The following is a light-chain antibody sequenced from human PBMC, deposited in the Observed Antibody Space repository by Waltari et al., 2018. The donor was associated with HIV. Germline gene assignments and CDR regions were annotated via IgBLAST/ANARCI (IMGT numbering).Light chain of an antibody. CDR2: DVT. CDR3: VSYTEKDTFLL. V-gene: IGLV2-8*01. CDR1: SNDIGTYNF. Sequence: QPALTQPPSASGSPGQSVAISCTGSSNDIGTYNFVSWYQHHPGRAPNLVIYDVTRRPPGIPDRFSGTKSGYPASLTVSDLQVEDEADYYCVSYTEKDTFLLFGGGTKLAV. J-gene: IGLJ2*01.